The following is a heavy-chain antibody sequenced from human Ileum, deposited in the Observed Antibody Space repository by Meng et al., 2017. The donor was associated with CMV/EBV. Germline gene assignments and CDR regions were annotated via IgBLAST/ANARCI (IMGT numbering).Heavy chain of an antibody. D-gene: IGHD3-3*01. Sequence: GESLKISCAASGFTFSSYWMHWVRQAPGKGLGWVSRITSDGSSTSYADSVKGRFTISRDNAKNTLYLQMNSLRAEDTAVYYCARVPLPVLRFLEWPKFDYWGQGTLVTVSS. J-gene: IGHJ4*02. V-gene: IGHV3-74*01. CDR3: ARVPLPVLRFLEWPKFDY. CDR1: GFTFSSYW. CDR2: ITSDGSST.